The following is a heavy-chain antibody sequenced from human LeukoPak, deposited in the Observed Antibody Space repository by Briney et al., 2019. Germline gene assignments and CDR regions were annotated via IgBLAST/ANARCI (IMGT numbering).Heavy chain of an antibody. V-gene: IGHV1-46*01. CDR1: GYTFTSYY. Sequence: ASVKVSCKASGYTFTSYYMHWVRQAPGQGLEWMGIINPSGGSTSYAQKFQGRVTMTRDTSTSTVYMELSSLRSEDTAVYYCARDDPRGYSYGYGGGLDYWGQGTLVTVSS. D-gene: IGHD5-18*01. CDR3: ARDDPRGYSYGYGGGLDY. CDR2: INPSGGST. J-gene: IGHJ4*02.